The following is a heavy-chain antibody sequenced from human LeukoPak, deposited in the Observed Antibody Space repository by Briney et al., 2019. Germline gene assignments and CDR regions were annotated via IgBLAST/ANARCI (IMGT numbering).Heavy chain of an antibody. D-gene: IGHD3-10*01. CDR3: ARGSGITMVRGVIINWFDP. J-gene: IGHJ5*02. CDR2: INHSGST. CDR1: GGSFSGYY. V-gene: IGHV4-34*01. Sequence: KPSETLSLTCAVYGGSFSGYYWSWIRQPPGKGLEWIGEINHSGSTNYNPSLKSRVTISVDTSKNQFSLKLSSVTAADTAVYYCARGSGITMVRGVIINWFDPWGQGTLVTVSS.